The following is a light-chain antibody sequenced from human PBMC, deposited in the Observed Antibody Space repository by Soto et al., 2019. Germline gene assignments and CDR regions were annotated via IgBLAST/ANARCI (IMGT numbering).Light chain of an antibody. J-gene: IGKJ5*01. Sequence: DLVLTRSPDSLSVSLGERATINCKSSQSVLYSSNNKNYLAWYQQKPGQPPKLLIYWASTRESGVPDRLSGSGSGTDFTLTISSLQAEDVAVYYCQQYYSTPITFGQGTRLEIK. CDR2: WAS. CDR1: QSVLYSSNNKNY. CDR3: QQYYSTPIT. V-gene: IGKV4-1*01.